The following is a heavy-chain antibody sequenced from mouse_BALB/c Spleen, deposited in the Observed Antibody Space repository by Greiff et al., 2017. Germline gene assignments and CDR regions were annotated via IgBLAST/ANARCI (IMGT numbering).Heavy chain of an antibody. Sequence: EVKLMESGGGLVQPGGSLRLSCATSGFTFTDYYMSWVRQPPGKALEWLGFIRNKANGYTTEYSASVKGRFTISRDNSQSILYLQMNTLRAEDSATYYCARAPDWYFDVWGAGTTVTVSS. CDR2: IRNKANGYTT. V-gene: IGHV7-3*02. CDR1: GFTFTDYY. CDR3: ARAPDWYFDV. J-gene: IGHJ1*01.